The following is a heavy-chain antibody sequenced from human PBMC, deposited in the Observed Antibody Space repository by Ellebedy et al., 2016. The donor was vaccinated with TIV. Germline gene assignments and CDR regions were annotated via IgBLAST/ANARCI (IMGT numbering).Heavy chain of an antibody. D-gene: IGHD6-19*01. J-gene: IGHJ3*02. CDR2: IIPILGIA. CDR1: GGTFSSYA. CDR3: AAKGGWYTGDAFDI. V-gene: IGHV1-69*04. Sequence: AASVKVSCKASGGTFSSYAISWVRQAPGQGLEWMGRIIPILGIANYAQKFQGRVTITADKSTSTAYMELSRLRSEDTAVYYCAAKGGWYTGDAFDIWGQGTMVTVSS.